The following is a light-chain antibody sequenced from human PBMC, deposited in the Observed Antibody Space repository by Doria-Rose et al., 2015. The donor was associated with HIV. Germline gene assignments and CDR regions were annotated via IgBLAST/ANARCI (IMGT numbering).Light chain of an antibody. V-gene: IGLV2-23*02. Sequence: QSALTQPASVSGSPGQSITISCTGTSNDVGSYNLVSWYQQHPGKAPKLMIYGVNKRPSGVSYRFSGSKSGNTASLTISGLQAEDEADYYCCSYAGTPLVFGSGTKVT. CDR2: GVN. CDR3: CSYAGTPLV. CDR1: SNDVGSYNL. J-gene: IGLJ1*01.